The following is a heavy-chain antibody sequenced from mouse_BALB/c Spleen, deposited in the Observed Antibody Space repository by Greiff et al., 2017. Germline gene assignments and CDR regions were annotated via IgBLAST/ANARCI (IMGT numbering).Heavy chain of an antibody. J-gene: IGHJ1*01. V-gene: IGHV14-1*02. CDR1: GFNIKDYY. CDR3: ARWMTTVVDTDFDV. Sequence: EVQLQQSGAELVRPGALVKLSCKASGFNIKDYYMHWVKQRPEQGLEWIGWIDPENGNTIYDPKFQGKASITADTSSNTAYLQLSRLTSEDTAVYDCARWMTTVVDTDFDVWGAGTTVTVSS. CDR2: IDPENGNT. D-gene: IGHD1-1*01.